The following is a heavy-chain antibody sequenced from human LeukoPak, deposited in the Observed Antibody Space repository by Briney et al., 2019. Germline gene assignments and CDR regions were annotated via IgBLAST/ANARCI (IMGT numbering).Heavy chain of an antibody. CDR2: IYYSGST. J-gene: IGHJ5*02. CDR3: ARRPYLAAAGRYNWFDP. D-gene: IGHD6-13*01. V-gene: IGHV4-39*07. CDR1: GGSISSSSYY. Sequence: SETLSLTCTVSGGSISSSSYYWGWIRQPPGKGLEWIGSIYYSGSTYYNPSLKSRVTISVDTSKNQFSLKLSSVTAADTAVYCCARRPYLAAAGRYNWFDPWGQGTLVTVSS.